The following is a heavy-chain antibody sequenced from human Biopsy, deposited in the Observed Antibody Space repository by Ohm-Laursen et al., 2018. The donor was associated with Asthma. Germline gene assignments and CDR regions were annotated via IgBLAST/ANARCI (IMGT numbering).Heavy chain of an antibody. CDR1: GYTVTRYA. CDR3: ATPPVGSISYFDS. V-gene: IGHV1-69*01. Sequence: SSVKVSCNASGYTVTRYAITWVRQAPGQALEWMGGILPILGTSNYAQKFQGRVTITADESTRTAYMELSSLRSEDTAVYYCATPPVGSISYFDSWGQGTLVTVSS. J-gene: IGHJ4*02. D-gene: IGHD1-26*01. CDR2: ILPILGTS.